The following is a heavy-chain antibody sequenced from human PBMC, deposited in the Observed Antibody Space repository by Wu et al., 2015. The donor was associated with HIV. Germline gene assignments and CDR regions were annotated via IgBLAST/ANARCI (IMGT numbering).Heavy chain of an antibody. D-gene: IGHD3-9*01. V-gene: IGHV1-69*05. CDR3: ARDSRHYDILTGRSVQGYNWFDP. CDR2: IIPIFGTA. Sequence: QVQLVQSGAEVKKPGSSVKVSCKASGGTFSSYAISWVRQAPGQGLEWMGGIIPIFGTANYAQKFQGRVTITTDESTSTAYMELSSLRSEDTAVYYCARDSRHYDILTGRSVQGYNWFDPWGQGTLVTVSS. J-gene: IGHJ5*02. CDR1: GGTFSSYA.